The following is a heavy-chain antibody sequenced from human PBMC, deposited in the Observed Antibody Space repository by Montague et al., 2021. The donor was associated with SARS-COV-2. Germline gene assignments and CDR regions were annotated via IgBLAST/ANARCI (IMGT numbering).Heavy chain of an antibody. CDR3: AREGVHAFDI. V-gene: IGHV6-1*01. Sequence: CVISGDSVSSVRAAWNWIRQTPSRGLEWLGRTSYRSKWINAYAVSLESRMSITPDTSTNQFSLHLSFVTPDDTAVYYCAREGVHAFDIWGQGTPIIVSS. CDR1: GDSVSSVRAA. CDR2: TSYRSKWIN. J-gene: IGHJ3*02.